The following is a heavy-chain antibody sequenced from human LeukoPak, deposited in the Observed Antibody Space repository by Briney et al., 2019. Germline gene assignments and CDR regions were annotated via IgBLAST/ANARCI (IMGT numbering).Heavy chain of an antibody. V-gene: IGHV1-18*01. J-gene: IGHJ4*02. CDR1: GYTFASSG. Sequence: GASVKVSCKASGYTFASSGISWARQAPGQGLEWMGWISVYNHSTNYAQKFQGRVTVTTDASTSTAYMELRSLRSDDTAVYYCARTNLDCKNGVCYDYWGQGTLVTVSS. CDR2: ISVYNHST. CDR3: ARTNLDCKNGVCYDY. D-gene: IGHD2-8*01.